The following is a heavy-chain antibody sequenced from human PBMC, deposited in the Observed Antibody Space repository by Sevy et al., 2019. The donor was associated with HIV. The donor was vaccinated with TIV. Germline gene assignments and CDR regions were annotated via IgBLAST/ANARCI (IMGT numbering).Heavy chain of an antibody. V-gene: IGHV3-30-3*01. Sequence: GGCLRLSCAASGFIFSSYAMHWVRQVPGKGLEWVAVISYDESNKYYADSVKGRFTISRDNSKNTLFLQMSSLRIEDTAVYYCARDRSSSGDYIYYWGQGTVVTVSS. J-gene: IGHJ4*02. CDR1: GFIFSSYA. CDR2: ISYDESNK. CDR3: ARDRSSSGDYIYY. D-gene: IGHD4-17*01.